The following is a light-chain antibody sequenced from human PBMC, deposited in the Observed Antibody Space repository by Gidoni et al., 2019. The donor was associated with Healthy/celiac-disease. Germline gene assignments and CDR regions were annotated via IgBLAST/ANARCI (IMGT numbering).Light chain of an antibody. CDR2: AAS. CDR1: QSISSY. J-gene: IGKJ2*02. Sequence: DFQTTQSPSSLSASVGDRITITRRESQSISSYLNWYQQKPGKAPKLLIYAASSLQSGVPSRFSSSGGGTDDNLTISSMQPEDFATYYCQQSYSTPLCTFGQGTKLEIK. V-gene: IGKV1-39*01. CDR3: QQSYSTPLCT.